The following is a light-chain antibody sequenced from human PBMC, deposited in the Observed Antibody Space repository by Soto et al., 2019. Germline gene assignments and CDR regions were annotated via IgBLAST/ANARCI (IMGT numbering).Light chain of an antibody. Sequence: DIVMTHSPLSLPVTLGQPASISCRSSQSLVYSDGNTYLSWFQQRPDQSPRRLIYKVSKRDSGVLDRFSGRGSGTDFTVKIRWVEAEHGGFCSCMQGTLWSLTFVLGTKVHIK. CDR1: QSLVYSDGNTY. CDR2: KVS. J-gene: IGKJ3*01. CDR3: MQGTLWSLT. V-gene: IGKV2-30*01.